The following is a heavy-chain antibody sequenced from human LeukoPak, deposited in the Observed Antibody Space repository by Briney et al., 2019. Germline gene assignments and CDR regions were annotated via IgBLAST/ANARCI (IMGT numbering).Heavy chain of an antibody. V-gene: IGHV5-51*01. D-gene: IGHD5-18*01. J-gene: IGHJ3*02. CDR1: GYSFTSYW. CDR2: IYPGDSDT. Sequence: GESLKISCKGSGYSFTSYWIGWVRQMPGKGLEWMGIIYPGDSDTRYRPSFQGQVTISADKSISTAYLQWSSLTASDTAMYYCARSILIQDDAFDIWGQGTMVTVSS. CDR3: ARSILIQDDAFDI.